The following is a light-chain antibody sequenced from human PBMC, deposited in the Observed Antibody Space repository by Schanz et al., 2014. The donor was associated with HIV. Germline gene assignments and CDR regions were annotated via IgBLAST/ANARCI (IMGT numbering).Light chain of an antibody. Sequence: DIQLTQSPSFLSASVGDSVTITCRASQGISSYLAWYQQKPGKAPKVLINAASTLQSGVPSRFSGSGSGTDFTLTISSLQPEDFATYYCQQLKSYPRTFGQGTKVEIK. J-gene: IGKJ1*01. CDR1: QGISSY. CDR3: QQLKSYPRT. V-gene: IGKV1-9*01. CDR2: AAS.